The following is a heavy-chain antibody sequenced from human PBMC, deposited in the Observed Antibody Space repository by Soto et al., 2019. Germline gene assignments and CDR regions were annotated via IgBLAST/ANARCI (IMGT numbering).Heavy chain of an antibody. Sequence: ASVKVSCKASGYTFTSYYMHWVRQAPGQGLEWMGIINPGGSTSYAQKFQGRVTMTRDTSTSTVYMELSSLRSEDTAVYYCARRYNSNTEFDYWGQGTLVTVSS. D-gene: IGHD3-22*01. CDR1: GYTFTSYY. V-gene: IGHV1-46*01. CDR2: INPGGST. CDR3: ARRYNSNTEFDY. J-gene: IGHJ4*02.